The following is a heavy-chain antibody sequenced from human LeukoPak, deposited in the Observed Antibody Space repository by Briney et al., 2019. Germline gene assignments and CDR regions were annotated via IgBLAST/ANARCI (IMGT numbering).Heavy chain of an antibody. CDR1: GYTFTSYD. Sequence: ASVKVSCKASGYTFTSYDINWVRQATGQGLEWMGWMNPNSGNTGYAQEFQGRVTITRNTSISTAYMELSSLRSEDTAVYYCARGLHYDFWSGYPYYYYYMDVWGKGTTVTVSS. V-gene: IGHV1-8*03. J-gene: IGHJ6*03. D-gene: IGHD3-3*01. CDR3: ARGLHYDFWSGYPYYYYYMDV. CDR2: MNPNSGNT.